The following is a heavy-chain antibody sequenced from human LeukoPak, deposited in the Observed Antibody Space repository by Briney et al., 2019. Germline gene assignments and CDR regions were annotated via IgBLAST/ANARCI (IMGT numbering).Heavy chain of an antibody. Sequence: PGGSLRLSCAASGFTFSSYSMNWVRQAPGKGLEWVPSISSSSSYIYYADSVKGRFTISRDNAKNSLYLQMNSLRAEDTAVYYCAREARLGELSPSGYWGRGTLVAVSS. J-gene: IGHJ4*02. CDR3: AREARLGELSPSGY. V-gene: IGHV3-21*01. CDR1: GFTFSSYS. CDR2: ISSSSSYI. D-gene: IGHD3-16*02.